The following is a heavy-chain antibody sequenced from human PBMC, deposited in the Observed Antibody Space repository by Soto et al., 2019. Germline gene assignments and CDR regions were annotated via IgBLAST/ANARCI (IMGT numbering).Heavy chain of an antibody. D-gene: IGHD1-1*01. CDR2: IYSGGNT. CDR1: WFTVSSNY. J-gene: IGHJ4*02. V-gene: IGHV3-53*02. CDR3: AGATGRY. Sequence: EVQLVETGGGLIQPGGSLRLSCTASWFTVSSNYMTWVRQAPGKGLEWVSVIYSGGNTYYADSVKGRFTSSRDKSKNTLYLQMNSLRAEDTAVYYCAGATGRYWGQGTLVTVSS.